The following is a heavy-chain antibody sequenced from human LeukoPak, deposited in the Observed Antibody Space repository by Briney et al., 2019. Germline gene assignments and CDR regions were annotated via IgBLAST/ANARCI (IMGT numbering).Heavy chain of an antibody. V-gene: IGHV6-1*01. Sequence: SQTLSLTCGISGDSVSSNSAAWNWIRQSPSRGLEWLGRTYYRSKWFINYAPSVKSRIIINPGTPKNQVSLQLNSVSPEDTAVYYCARAYLPAGIAVAGDFDYWGQGTLVTVSS. CDR2: TYYRSKWFI. D-gene: IGHD6-19*01. CDR3: ARAYLPAGIAVAGDFDY. CDR1: GDSVSSNSAA. J-gene: IGHJ4*02.